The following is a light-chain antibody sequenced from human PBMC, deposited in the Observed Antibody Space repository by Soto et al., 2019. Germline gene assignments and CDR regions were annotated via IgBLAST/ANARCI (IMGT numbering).Light chain of an antibody. CDR2: DAS. Sequence: EIVLTQSPATLSLSPGERATLSCRASQSVSSYLAWYQQKPGQAPRLLIYDASNRATGIPARFSASGSGTDFTLTISRLEPEDFAVYFCQQYYSSPLTFGQGTKVDIK. CDR3: QQYYSSPLT. V-gene: IGKV3-11*01. J-gene: IGKJ1*01. CDR1: QSVSSY.